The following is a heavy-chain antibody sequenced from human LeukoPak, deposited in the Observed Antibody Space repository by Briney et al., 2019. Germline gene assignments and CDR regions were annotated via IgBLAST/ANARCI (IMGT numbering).Heavy chain of an antibody. CDR1: GFTFSNHW. V-gene: IGHV3-7*01. J-gene: IGHJ6*02. CDR2: INQDGSEK. D-gene: IGHD1-7*01. CDR3: ARRKLTYYYGMDV. Sequence: PGGSLRLSCAASGFTFSNHWMSWVRQAPGKGLGWVANINQDGSEKYYVDSVKGRFTVSRDNAKNPLDLQMNTLRAEDTAVYYCARRKLTYYYGMDVWGQGTTVTVSS.